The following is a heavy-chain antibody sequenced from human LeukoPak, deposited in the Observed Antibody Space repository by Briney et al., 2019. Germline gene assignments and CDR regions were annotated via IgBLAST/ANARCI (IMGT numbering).Heavy chain of an antibody. J-gene: IGHJ4*02. CDR3: ARGHYDVLAASYKWTPDY. CDR1: GFTFNTFN. D-gene: IGHD3-9*01. CDR2: ITSGGDYI. Sequence: GGSLRLSCAASGFTFNTFNMNWVRQAPGKGLEWVSSITSGGDYIYYADSVKGRFTTSRDNAKNSLSLQMNSLRVEDTAVYYCARGHYDVLAASYKWTPDYWGQGTLVTVSS. V-gene: IGHV3-21*01.